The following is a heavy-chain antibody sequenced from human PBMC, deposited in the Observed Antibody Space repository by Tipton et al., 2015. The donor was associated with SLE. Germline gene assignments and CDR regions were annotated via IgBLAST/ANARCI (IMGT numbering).Heavy chain of an antibody. J-gene: IGHJ4*02. V-gene: IGHV4-30-4*01. CDR1: GGSISSGGYY. CDR2: IFYSGGT. D-gene: IGHD6-6*01. CDR3: ARTWEEAARVDY. Sequence: TLSLTCTVSGGSISSGGYYWSWIRQPPGKGLEWIGDIFYSGGTNYNPSPLSRVTISVDTSKNHFSLRLSSVTAADTAVYYCARTWEEAARVDYWGQGTLVTVSS.